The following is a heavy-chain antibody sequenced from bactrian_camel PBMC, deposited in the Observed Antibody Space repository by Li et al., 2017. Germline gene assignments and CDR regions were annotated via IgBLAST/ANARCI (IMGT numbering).Heavy chain of an antibody. D-gene: IGHD6*01. Sequence: VQLVESGGGSVPVGGSLRLSCAASGFTFNSYAMSWVRQAPGKGLEWVSTINTGGGSTYYADSVKGRFTISRDNAKNTLYLQLNSLKPEDTAVYYCVRECGSSWYYGMDYWGKGTQVTVS. CDR2: INTGGGST. J-gene: IGHJ7*01. V-gene: IGHV3S31*01. CDR1: GFTFNSYA.